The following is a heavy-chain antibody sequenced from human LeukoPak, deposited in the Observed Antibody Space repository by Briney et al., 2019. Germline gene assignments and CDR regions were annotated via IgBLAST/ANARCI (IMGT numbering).Heavy chain of an antibody. V-gene: IGHV3-66*02. J-gene: IGHJ4*02. Sequence: GESLKISCAASGFTVSSNYMSWVRQAPGKGLEWVSVIYSGGSTYYADSVKGRFTISRDNSKNTLYLQMNSLRAEDTAVYYCARYCSGGSCYLHWGQGTLVTVSS. CDR3: ARYCSGGSCYLH. D-gene: IGHD2-15*01. CDR1: GFTVSSNY. CDR2: IYSGGST.